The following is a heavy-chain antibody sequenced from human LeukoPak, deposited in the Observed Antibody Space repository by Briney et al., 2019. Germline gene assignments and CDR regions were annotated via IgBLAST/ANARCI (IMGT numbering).Heavy chain of an antibody. V-gene: IGHV3-21*01. Sequence: GGSLRLSCAASGFTFSSYSMNWVRQAPGKGLEWVSSISSSSSYIYYADSVKGRFTISRDNAKNSLYLQMNSLRAEDTAVYYCARDHRPLPGRAMVDLYYGMDVWGQGTTVTVSS. J-gene: IGHJ6*02. CDR3: ARDHRPLPGRAMVDLYYGMDV. CDR1: GFTFSSYS. CDR2: ISSSSSYI. D-gene: IGHD5-18*01.